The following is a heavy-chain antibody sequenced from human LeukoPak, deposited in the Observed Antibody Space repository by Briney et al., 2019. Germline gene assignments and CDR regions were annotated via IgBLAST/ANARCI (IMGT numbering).Heavy chain of an antibody. D-gene: IGHD3-10*01. V-gene: IGHV1-18*01. CDR3: ARGEAFGQ. CDR1: GYMFANYG. Sequence: GSSVTVFCKTSGYMFANYGITWVRQAPGQGLEWLGWIKPYNGDTNYVQKIQGRVTMTADMSTNTAYMELRSLRFDDTAVYYYARGEAFGQWGQGTLVTVSS. CDR2: IKPYNGDT. J-gene: IGHJ4*02.